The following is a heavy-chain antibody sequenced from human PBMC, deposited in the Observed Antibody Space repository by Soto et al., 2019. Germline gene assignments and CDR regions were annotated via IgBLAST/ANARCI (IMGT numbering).Heavy chain of an antibody. CDR1: GGTFSSYA. V-gene: IGHV1-69*13. J-gene: IGHJ3*02. CDR2: ITPIFGTA. CDR3: ARVVTDYYDSSGPGAFDI. Sequence: SVKVSCKASGGTFSSYAISWVRQAPGQGLEWMGGITPIFGTANYAQKFQGRVTITADESTSTAYMELSSLRSEDTAVYYCARVVTDYYDSSGPGAFDIWGQGTMVTVSS. D-gene: IGHD3-22*01.